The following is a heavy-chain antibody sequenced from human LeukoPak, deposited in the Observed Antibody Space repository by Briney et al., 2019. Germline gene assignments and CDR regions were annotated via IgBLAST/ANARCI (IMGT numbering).Heavy chain of an antibody. D-gene: IGHD1-26*01. CDR1: GDSISSSNYY. J-gene: IGHJ5*02. CDR2: ISYSGNT. CDR3: ARPTPSGSYLNWFDP. V-gene: IGHV4-39*01. Sequence: SETLSLTCTVSGDSISSSNYYWGWIRQPLGKGLEWIGSISYSGNTYYNPSLKSRVTISVDTSKNQFSLKLNSVTAADTAVYYCARPTPSGSYLNWFDPWGQGTLVTVSS.